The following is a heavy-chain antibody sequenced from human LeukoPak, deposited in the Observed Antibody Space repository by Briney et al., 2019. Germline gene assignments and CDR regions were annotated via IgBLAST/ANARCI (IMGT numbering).Heavy chain of an antibody. D-gene: IGHD6-19*01. V-gene: IGHV3-23*01. CDR3: AKDLFSGAWYWRGFDY. CDR1: GFTFSSYV. CDR2: ISPNGDAT. J-gene: IGHJ4*02. Sequence: GGSLRLSCAASGFTFSSYVMSWVRQAPGKGLEWVSAISPNGDATYYADSAKGRFTISRDNSKNTLYLQMHSLRADDAAVYSCAKDLFSGAWYWRGFDYWGQGTLVTVSS.